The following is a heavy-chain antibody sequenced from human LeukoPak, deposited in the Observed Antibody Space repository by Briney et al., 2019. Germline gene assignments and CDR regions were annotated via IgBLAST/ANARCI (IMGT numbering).Heavy chain of an antibody. J-gene: IGHJ4*02. CDR3: ARAWFGEYPDY. D-gene: IGHD3-10*01. CDR1: GYTFTAYY. Sequence: ASVKVSCKASGYTFTAYYIHWVRQAPGEGLEWMGWINPNSGGTNYAQKFQGRVTMTRDTSISTAYMELSRLRSDDTAVYYCARAWFGEYPDYWGQGTLVTVSS. V-gene: IGHV1-2*02. CDR2: INPNSGGT.